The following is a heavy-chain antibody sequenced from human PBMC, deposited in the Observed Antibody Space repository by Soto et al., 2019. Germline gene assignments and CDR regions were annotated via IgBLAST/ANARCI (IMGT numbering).Heavy chain of an antibody. Sequence: PPETLSLTCSVSGYSITAGGYYWSWIRQHPGKGLEWIGSFYSSGSIIYNPSLKSRVSISGDTSRNQFSMTLTSVTAADTALYYCARMYSSGSGWFHPWGQGTLVTVSS. J-gene: IGHJ5*02. V-gene: IGHV4-31*03. D-gene: IGHD3-22*01. CDR1: GYSITAGGYY. CDR3: ARMYSSGSGWFHP. CDR2: FYSSGSI.